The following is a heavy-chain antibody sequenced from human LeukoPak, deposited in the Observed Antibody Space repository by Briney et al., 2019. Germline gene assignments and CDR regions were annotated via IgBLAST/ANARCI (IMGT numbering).Heavy chain of an antibody. V-gene: IGHV1-18*01. D-gene: IGHD6-19*01. CDR3: ARDLGIAVAGTADY. J-gene: IGHJ4*02. CDR2: ISAYNGNT. Sequence: ASVKLSYKASGYTFTSCGIRWVREAPGQGLKWMGWISAYNGNTNYAQKLQGRVTMTTDTSTSTAYMELRSLRSDDTAVYYCARDLGIAVAGTADYWGQGTLVTVSS. CDR1: GYTFTSCG.